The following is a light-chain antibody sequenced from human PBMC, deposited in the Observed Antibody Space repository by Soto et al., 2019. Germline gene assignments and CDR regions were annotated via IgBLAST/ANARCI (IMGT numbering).Light chain of an antibody. CDR3: SSYTSSNTLV. CDR2: EVS. Sequence: QSALTQPASVSGSPGQSITISCTGTSSDVGAYNYVSWYQQHPGKAPKLMIFEVSDRPSGVSNRFSVSKSGNTASLTISGLQAEDEADYYCSSYTSSNTLVFGGGTKLTAL. V-gene: IGLV2-14*01. J-gene: IGLJ2*01. CDR1: SSDVGAYNY.